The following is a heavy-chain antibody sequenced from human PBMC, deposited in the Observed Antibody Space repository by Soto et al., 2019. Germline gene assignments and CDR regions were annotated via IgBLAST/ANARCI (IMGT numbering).Heavy chain of an antibody. V-gene: IGHV5-51*01. J-gene: IGHJ4*02. Sequence: GESLKISCKGSGFSFRSYWIGWVRQMPGKGLEWMGIIYPGDSDTTYSPSFRGQVTISADKSISTAYLQWSSLKASDTATYYCAREDTSGYYFYEDWGQGTQVTVSS. CDR1: GFSFRSYW. CDR2: IYPGDSDT. CDR3: AREDTSGYYFYED. D-gene: IGHD3-22*01.